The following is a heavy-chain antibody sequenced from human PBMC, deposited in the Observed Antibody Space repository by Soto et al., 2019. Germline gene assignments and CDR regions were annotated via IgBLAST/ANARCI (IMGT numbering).Heavy chain of an antibody. CDR1: GFTFSAYA. CDR3: ARQDYNTTWYLNY. CDR2: ISGSAGAT. V-gene: IGHV3-23*01. Sequence: EVQLLESGGGVVQPGGSLRLSCAASGFTFSAYAMTWVRQAPGKGLEWVSVISGSAGATYYADSVKGRFTISRDNSKNTLYLQMNSLRAEVTAVYYCARQDYNTTWYLNYWGQGTLVTVSS. D-gene: IGHD1-20*01. J-gene: IGHJ4*02.